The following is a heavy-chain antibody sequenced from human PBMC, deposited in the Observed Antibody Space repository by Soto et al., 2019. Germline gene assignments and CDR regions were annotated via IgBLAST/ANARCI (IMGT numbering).Heavy chain of an antibody. CDR3: ARASWDYYDYQGGTPFDI. V-gene: IGHV3-74*01. J-gene: IGHJ3*02. Sequence: EVQLVESGGGLVQPGGSLRLSCAASQFTISNYWMHWVRQAPGKGLVGVSQINSDGSSTRYADSVKGRFTISRDNAKNTLFLQMNSLRADDTAVYYCARASWDYYDYQGGTPFDIWGQGTRVTVSS. D-gene: IGHD4-17*01. CDR1: QFTISNYW. CDR2: INSDGSST.